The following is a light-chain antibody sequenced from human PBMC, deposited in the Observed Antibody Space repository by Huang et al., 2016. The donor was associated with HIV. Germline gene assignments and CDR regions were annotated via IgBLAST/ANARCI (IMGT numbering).Light chain of an antibody. J-gene: IGKJ4*01. Sequence: IVMTQSPATLSVSPGERVTLSCRANRSVSTNLAWYQQRPGQAPRLLIYGSSTRAPGIPARFSGIGSVTDFSLTISSLQSEDFALYYCHQYNNWLLSFGGGTRVDI. CDR2: GSS. V-gene: IGKV3-15*01. CDR3: HQYNNWLLS. CDR1: RSVSTN.